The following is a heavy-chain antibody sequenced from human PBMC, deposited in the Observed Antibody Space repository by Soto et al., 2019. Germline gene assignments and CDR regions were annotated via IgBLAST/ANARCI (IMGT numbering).Heavy chain of an antibody. Sequence: SETLSLTCTVSGGSISSGGYYWSWIRQHPGKGLEWIGYIYYSGSTYYNPSLKSRVTISVDTSKNQFSLKLSSVTAADTAMYYCARDRTTNKGFYYYGMDVWGQGTTVTVSS. CDR3: ARDRTTNKGFYYYGMDV. CDR2: IYYSGST. CDR1: GGSISSGGYY. V-gene: IGHV4-31*03. J-gene: IGHJ6*02. D-gene: IGHD1-1*01.